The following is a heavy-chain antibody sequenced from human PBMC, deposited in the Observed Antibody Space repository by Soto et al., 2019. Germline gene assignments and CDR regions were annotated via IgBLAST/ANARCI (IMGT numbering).Heavy chain of an antibody. CDR2: INHSGST. D-gene: IGHD6-6*01. J-gene: IGHJ4*02. CDR1: GGSFSGYY. CDR3: ARGPTPARPYYFDY. V-gene: IGHV4-34*01. Sequence: PSETLSLTCAVYGGSFSGYYWSWIRQPPGKGLKWIGEINHSGSTNYNPSLKSRVTISVDTSKNQFSLKLSSVTAADTAVYYCARGPTPARPYYFDYWGQGTLVTVSS.